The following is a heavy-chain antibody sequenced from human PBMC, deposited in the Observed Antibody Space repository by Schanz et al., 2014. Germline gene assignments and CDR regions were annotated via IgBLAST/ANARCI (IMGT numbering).Heavy chain of an antibody. CDR3: VRVSFADPRLYRGMDRDIDY. D-gene: IGHD5-18*01. Sequence: EVQLVESGGGLVQPGGSLRLSCAASGFTFSSYSMNWVRQAPGKGLEWVSYISSASSTINYADSVKGRFTISRDNAKNSLFLQMNSLRAEDTAVYYCVRVSFADPRLYRGMDRDIDYWGQGTLVTVSP. V-gene: IGHV3-48*01. CDR2: ISSASSTI. CDR1: GFTFSSYS. J-gene: IGHJ4*02.